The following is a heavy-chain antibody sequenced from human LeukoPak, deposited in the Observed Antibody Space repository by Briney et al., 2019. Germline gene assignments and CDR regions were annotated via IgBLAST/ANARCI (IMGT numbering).Heavy chain of an antibody. D-gene: IGHD2-2*01. J-gene: IGHJ3*02. CDR1: GGSISSSSYY. Sequence: SETLSLTCTVSGGSISSSSYYWGWIRQPPGKGLEWIGSIYYSGSTYYNPSLKSRVTISVDTSKNQFSLKLSSVTAADMAVYYCAGGRCSSTSCADAFDIWGQGTMVTVSS. V-gene: IGHV4-39*01. CDR3: AGGRCSSTSCADAFDI. CDR2: IYYSGST.